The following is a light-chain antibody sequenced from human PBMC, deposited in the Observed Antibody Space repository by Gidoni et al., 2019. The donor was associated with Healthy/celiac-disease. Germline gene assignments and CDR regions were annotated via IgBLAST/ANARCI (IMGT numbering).Light chain of an antibody. J-gene: IGKJ4*01. CDR1: QRISSY. CDR3: QQSYSTPLT. Sequence: DIQMTQSPSYLSAPVGDRVTITCRASQRISSYLNWYQQKPGKAPKLLIYAASSLQSGVPSRFSGSGSGTDFTLTISSLQPEDFATYYCQQSYSTPLTFGGGTKVEIK. CDR2: AAS. V-gene: IGKV1-39*01.